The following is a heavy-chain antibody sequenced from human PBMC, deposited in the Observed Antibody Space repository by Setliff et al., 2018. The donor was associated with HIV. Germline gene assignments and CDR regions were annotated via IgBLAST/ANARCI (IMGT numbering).Heavy chain of an antibody. J-gene: IGHJ5*02. V-gene: IGHV4-59*01. CDR2: ILNREIT. CDR1: GASISSDS. CDR3: AKGGASSHWLGP. Sequence: SETLSLTCTVSGASISSDSRSWIRQSPGKGLEWIGFILNREITNYNPSLQSRVSISMDTSKNQFSLKLHSVTAADTAIYHCAKGGASSHWLGPWGQGTPVTVSS. D-gene: IGHD3-16*01.